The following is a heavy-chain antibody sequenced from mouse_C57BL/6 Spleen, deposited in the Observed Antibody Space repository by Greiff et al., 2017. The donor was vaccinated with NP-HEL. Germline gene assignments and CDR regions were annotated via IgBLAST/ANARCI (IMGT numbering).Heavy chain of an antibody. D-gene: IGHD4-1*01. CDR3: TRDWG. CDR1: GFTFSNYW. V-gene: IGHV6-3*01. Sequence: EVHLVESGGGLVQPGGSMKLSCVASGFTFSNYWMNWVRQSPEKWLDLVSQIRLKSDNYATHYAESVKGRFTISRDDSKSSVYLQMNNLRAEDTGIYYCTRDWGWGQGTLVTVSA. CDR2: IRLKSDNYAT. J-gene: IGHJ3*01.